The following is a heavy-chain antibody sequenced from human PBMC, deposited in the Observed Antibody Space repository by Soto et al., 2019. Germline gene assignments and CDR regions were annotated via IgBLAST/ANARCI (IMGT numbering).Heavy chain of an antibody. CDR3: ARDKITGLFDY. J-gene: IGHJ4*02. V-gene: IGHV4-59*12. CDR2: IYYSGST. CDR1: GFSISSNY. Sequence: SETLSLTCTVSGFSISSNYWSWIRQPPGKGLEWIGYIYYSGSTSYNPSLKSRVTISVDTSKNQLSLRLTSVTAADTAVYYCARDKITGLFDYWGQGTLVTVPQ. D-gene: IGHD2-8*02.